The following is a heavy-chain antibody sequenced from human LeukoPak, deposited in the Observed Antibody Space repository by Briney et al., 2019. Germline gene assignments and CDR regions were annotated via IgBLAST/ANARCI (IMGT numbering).Heavy chain of an antibody. D-gene: IGHD4-17*01. CDR1: GSSFTSYY. Sequence: KPSETPSLPPGVSGSSFTSYYWSWIPQTPRKGLEWIGEVNHSGYTNMNPSLKSRVTISVDTSKNQFSLMMTSVTAADTAVYFCARMTTGHDYWGQGTLVTVSS. CDR3: ARMTTGHDY. V-gene: IGHV4-34*01. CDR2: VNHSGYT. J-gene: IGHJ4*02.